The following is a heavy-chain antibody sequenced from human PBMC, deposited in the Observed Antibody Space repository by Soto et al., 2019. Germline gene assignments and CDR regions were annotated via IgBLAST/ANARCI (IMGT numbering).Heavy chain of an antibody. CDR2: INAGNGNT. V-gene: IGHV1-3*01. D-gene: IGHD3-22*01. CDR3: ARSSGYYLIDDY. J-gene: IGHJ4*02. Sequence: ASVKVSCKASGYTFTSYAIHWVRQAPGQRLEWMGWINAGNGNTKYSQKFQGRVTITRDTSASTAYMGLSSLRSEDTAVYYCARSSGYYLIDDYWGQGTLVTVSS. CDR1: GYTFTSYA.